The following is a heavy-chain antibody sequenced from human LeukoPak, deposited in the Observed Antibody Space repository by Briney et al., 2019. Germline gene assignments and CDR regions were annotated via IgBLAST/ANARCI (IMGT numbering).Heavy chain of an antibody. CDR1: GGTFSSYA. CDR2: IIPILGIA. D-gene: IGHD4-17*01. Sequence: GSSVKVSCKASGGTFSSYAIIWVRQAPGQGLEWMGRIIPILGIANYAQKFQGRVTITADKSTSTAYMELSSLRFEDTAVYYCASSDYGDYLLDYWGQGTLVTVSS. CDR3: ASSDYGDYLLDY. J-gene: IGHJ4*02. V-gene: IGHV1-69*04.